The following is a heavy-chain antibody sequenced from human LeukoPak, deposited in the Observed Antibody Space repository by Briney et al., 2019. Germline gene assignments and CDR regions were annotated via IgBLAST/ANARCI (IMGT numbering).Heavy chain of an antibody. D-gene: IGHD5-24*01. J-gene: IGHJ4*02. CDR3: ARHLPHVETPTILDC. CDR1: GGSISSSSYY. CDR2: MYYSGST. V-gene: IGHV4-39*01. Sequence: SETLSLTCTVSGGSISSSSYYWGWIRQPPGKGLEWIGSMYYSGSTFYIPSLKSRVTMSVDTSKNQFSLELTSVTAADTAVYYCARHLPHVETPTILDCWGQGTLVTVSS.